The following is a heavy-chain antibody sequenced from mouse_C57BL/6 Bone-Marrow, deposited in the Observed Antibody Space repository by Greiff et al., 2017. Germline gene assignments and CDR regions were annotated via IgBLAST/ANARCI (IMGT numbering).Heavy chain of an antibody. CDR1: GYTFTSYW. J-gene: IGHJ2*01. V-gene: IGHV1-55*01. CDR3: ARSGPLGRSFGY. CDR2: IYPTSGRT. Sequence: QVQLQQPGAELVKPGASVKMSCKASGYTFTSYWITWVKQRPGQGLEWIGDIYPTSGRTNYNEKFKSKAILTVDTSSNTAYMQLSSLTSEDSAVFYCARSGPLGRSFGYWDQGTTLTVSS. D-gene: IGHD4-1*01.